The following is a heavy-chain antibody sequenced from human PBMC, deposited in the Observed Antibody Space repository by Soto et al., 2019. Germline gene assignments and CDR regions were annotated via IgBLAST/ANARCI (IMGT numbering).Heavy chain of an antibody. Sequence: GRSLRLSCAASGFTFISYSMNWGLQAPWKGLEWVSGISWNSETIDYADSVKGRFTISRDNAKSSLFLQMNSLRPDDTALYYCAKDMKWGGMTPIHLLDSPGQGTLVTGSS. CDR3: AKDMKWGGMTPIHLLDS. CDR2: ISWNSETI. J-gene: IGHJ5*01. D-gene: IGHD2-21*02. CDR1: GFTFISYS. V-gene: IGHV3-9*01.